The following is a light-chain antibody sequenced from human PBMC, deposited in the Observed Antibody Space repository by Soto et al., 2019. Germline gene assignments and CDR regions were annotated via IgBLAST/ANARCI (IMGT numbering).Light chain of an antibody. J-gene: IGKJ1*01. CDR2: GAS. Sequence: EVVLTQSPGTLSLSPGERATLSCRASQSVSSNYVAWYQQKPGQTPRLLIYGASSRATGIPYRFSGSGSGTDFTLTISRLEPEDFAVYYCQQHGSSPWMFGQGTKVDIK. CDR1: QSVSSNY. V-gene: IGKV3-20*01. CDR3: QQHGSSPWM.